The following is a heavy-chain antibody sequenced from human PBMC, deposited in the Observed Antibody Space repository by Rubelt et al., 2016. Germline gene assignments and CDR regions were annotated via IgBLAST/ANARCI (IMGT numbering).Heavy chain of an antibody. V-gene: IGHV1-3*01. D-gene: IGHD6-19*01. CDR1: GYTFTSYA. Sequence: QVQLVQSGAEVKRPGASVKVSCKASGYTFTSYAMHLVRQAPGQRLARMGWIWARSGKTKYAQKCRGRVTITSDTSASTAYMELSSLRSEDTAVYYCARAVAGTVGYFDLWGRGTLVTVSS. CDR3: ARAVAGTVGYFDL. J-gene: IGHJ2*01. CDR2: IWARSGKT.